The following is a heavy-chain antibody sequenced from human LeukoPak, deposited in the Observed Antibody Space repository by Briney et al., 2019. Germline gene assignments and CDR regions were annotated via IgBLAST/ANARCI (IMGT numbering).Heavy chain of an antibody. V-gene: IGHV3-48*03. D-gene: IGHD4-17*01. CDR1: GFTFSSYA. CDR2: ISSSGTTI. Sequence: GGSLRLSCAASGFTFSSYAMSWVRQAPGKGPEWLSYISSSGTTIKYADSVKGRFTISRDNAKNSLYLQVNSLRAEDTAVYYCARIMITVTTSDYWGQGTLVTVSS. J-gene: IGHJ4*02. CDR3: ARIMITVTTSDY.